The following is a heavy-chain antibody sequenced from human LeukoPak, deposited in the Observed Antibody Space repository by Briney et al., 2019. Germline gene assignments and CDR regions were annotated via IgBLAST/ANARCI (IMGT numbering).Heavy chain of an antibody. V-gene: IGHV1-24*01. CDR1: GYTLTELS. CDR2: FDPEDGET. Sequence: ASVKVSCKVSGYTLTELSMHWVRQAPGKGLEWMGGFDPEDGETIYAQKFQGRVTMTEDTSIDTAYMELSSLRSEDTAVYYCATESHQLGGYYYYGMDVWGQGTTVTVSS. J-gene: IGHJ6*02. CDR3: ATESHQLGGYYYYGMDV. D-gene: IGHD2-2*01.